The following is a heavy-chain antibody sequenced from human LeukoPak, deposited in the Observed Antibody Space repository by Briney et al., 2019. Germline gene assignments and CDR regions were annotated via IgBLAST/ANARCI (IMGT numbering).Heavy chain of an antibody. V-gene: IGHV3-21*01. CDR2: ISSSSSYI. D-gene: IGHD2-2*01. CDR1: GFNFCRYS. CDR3: ARDSVVVPAAPDFDY. Sequence: PGGSLRLSCAASGFNFCRYSMNWVRQAPGKGLEWVSSISSSSSYIYYADSVKGRFTISRDNAKNSLYLQMNSLRAEDTAVYYCARDSVVVPAAPDFDYWGQGTLVTVSS. J-gene: IGHJ4*02.